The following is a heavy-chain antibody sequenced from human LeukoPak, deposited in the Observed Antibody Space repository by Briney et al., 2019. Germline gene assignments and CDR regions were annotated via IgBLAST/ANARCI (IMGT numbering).Heavy chain of an antibody. CDR2: ISSSGSTI. D-gene: IGHD2-2*01. CDR1: GFTFSSYS. Sequence: GGSLRLSCAASGFTFSSYSMSWVRQAPGKWLEWVSYISSSGSTIYYADSVKGRFTISRDNAKNSLYLQMNSLRAEDTAVYYCAREYPLIYRPGGYCSSTSCYEVGYYFDYWGQGTLVTVSS. CDR3: AREYPLIYRPGGYCSSTSCYEVGYYFDY. V-gene: IGHV3-48*04. J-gene: IGHJ4*02.